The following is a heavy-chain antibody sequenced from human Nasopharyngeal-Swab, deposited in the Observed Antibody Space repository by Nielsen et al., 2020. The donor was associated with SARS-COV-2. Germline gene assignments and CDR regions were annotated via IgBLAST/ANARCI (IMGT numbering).Heavy chain of an antibody. CDR2: IYYSGST. CDR1: GGSISSGGYY. D-gene: IGHD3-16*01. CDR3: ARDYDYVWGSYPDYYYGMDV. J-gene: IGHJ6*02. V-gene: IGHV4-31*03. Sequence: SETLSLTCTVSGGSISSGGYYWSWIRQHPGKGLEWIGYIYYSGSTYYNPSLKSRVTISVDTSKNQFSLKLSSVTAADTAVYYCARDYDYVWGSYPDYYYGMDVWGQGTTVTVSS.